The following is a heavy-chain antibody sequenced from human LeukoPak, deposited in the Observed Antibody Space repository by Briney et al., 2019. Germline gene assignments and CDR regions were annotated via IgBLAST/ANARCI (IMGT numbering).Heavy chain of an antibody. Sequence: SETLSLTCTVSGDSVNSGAYYWSWLRQPAGKEPEWIGRIYPLETTNYNPSLKSRVTISVDTSKNQFSLKLSSVTAADTAVYYCARTNPWELKYNFDYWGQGTLVTVSS. V-gene: IGHV4-61*10. J-gene: IGHJ4*02. D-gene: IGHD1-7*01. CDR3: ARTNPWELKYNFDY. CDR2: IYPLETT. CDR1: GDSVNSGAYY.